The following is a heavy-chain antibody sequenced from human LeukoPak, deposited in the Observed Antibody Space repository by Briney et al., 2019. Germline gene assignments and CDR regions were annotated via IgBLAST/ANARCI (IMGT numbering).Heavy chain of an antibody. CDR2: IYYSGST. Sequence: PSETLSLTCTVSGGSISSYYWSWIRQPPGKGLEWIGYIYYSGSTNYNPSLKSRVTISVDTSKNQFSLKLGSVTAADTAVYYCARHVRTASYYLNWFDPWGQGTLVTVSS. D-gene: IGHD3-10*01. CDR1: GGSISSYY. CDR3: ARHVRTASYYLNWFDP. V-gene: IGHV4-59*08. J-gene: IGHJ5*02.